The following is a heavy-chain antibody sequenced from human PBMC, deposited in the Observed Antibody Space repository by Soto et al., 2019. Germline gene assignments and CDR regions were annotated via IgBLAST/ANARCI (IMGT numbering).Heavy chain of an antibody. Sequence: QVQLVQSGAEVKKPGSSVKVSCKASGGTFSSYAISWVRQAPGQGLEWMGGIIPIFGTANYAQKFQGRVTLTADESTSTAYMELSSLRSEDTAVYYCARDRLLELSYYYYYGMDVWGQGTTVTVSS. J-gene: IGHJ6*02. D-gene: IGHD1-1*01. V-gene: IGHV1-69*01. CDR1: GGTFSSYA. CDR2: IIPIFGTA. CDR3: ARDRLLELSYYYYYGMDV.